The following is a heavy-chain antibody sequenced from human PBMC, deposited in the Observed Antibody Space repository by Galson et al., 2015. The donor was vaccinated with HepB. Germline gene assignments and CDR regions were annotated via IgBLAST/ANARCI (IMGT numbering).Heavy chain of an antibody. CDR2: INAGNGNT. J-gene: IGHJ3*02. D-gene: IGHD1-26*01. CDR3: ASAGEGSSQSGAFDI. CDR1: GYTFTSYA. V-gene: IGHV1-3*01. Sequence: SVKVSCKASGYTFTSYAMHWVRQAPGQRLEWMGWINAGNGNTKYSQKFQGRVIITRDTSASTAYMELSSLRSEDTAVYYCASAGEGSSQSGAFDIWGQGTMVTVSS.